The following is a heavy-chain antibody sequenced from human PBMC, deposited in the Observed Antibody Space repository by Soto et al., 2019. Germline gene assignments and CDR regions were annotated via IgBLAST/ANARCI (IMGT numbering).Heavy chain of an antibody. CDR2: MNPNSGNT. V-gene: IGHV1-8*01. CDR3: ANEKTCYGMDV. Sequence: QVQLVQSGAEVKKPGASVKVSCQASGYTFTSYDINWVRQATGQGLEWMGWMNPNSGNTGYAQKVQGRVTMTRDTTVTTTYMALSSLRSEDSAVSYCANEKTCYGMDVWGQGALVTVSS. CDR1: GYTFTSYD. J-gene: IGHJ6*02.